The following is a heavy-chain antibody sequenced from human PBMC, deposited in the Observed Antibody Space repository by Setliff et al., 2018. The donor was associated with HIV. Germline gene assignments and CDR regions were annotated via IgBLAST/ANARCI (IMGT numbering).Heavy chain of an antibody. V-gene: IGHV4-28*06. J-gene: IGHJ3*02. Sequence: SQTLSLTCAVSGYSISSSHWWGWIRQPPGKGLEWIGYIYYSGSTNYNPSLKSRATMSVDTSNNRFSLKLSSVTALDTAVYYCAKTVVGDSYALPNDGFDIWGQGTMVTVSS. CDR2: IYYSGST. D-gene: IGHD3-16*01. CDR3: AKTVVGDSYALPNDGFDI. CDR1: GYSISSSHW.